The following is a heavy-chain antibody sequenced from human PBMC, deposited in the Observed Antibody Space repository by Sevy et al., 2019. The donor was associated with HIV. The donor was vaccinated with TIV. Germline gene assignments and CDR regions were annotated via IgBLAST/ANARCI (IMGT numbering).Heavy chain of an antibody. V-gene: IGHV1-24*01. D-gene: IGHD3-22*01. Sequence: ASVKVSCKVSGYTLTELSMHWVRQAPGKGLEWVGTFDPEDGKRIYAQKFKGRLTMTEATSTETANMELKSLRSDETAVYYCATTKDYYDSSGYPFDYWGQGTQVTVSS. J-gene: IGHJ4*02. CDR2: FDPEDGKR. CDR1: GYTLTELS. CDR3: ATTKDYYDSSGYPFDY.